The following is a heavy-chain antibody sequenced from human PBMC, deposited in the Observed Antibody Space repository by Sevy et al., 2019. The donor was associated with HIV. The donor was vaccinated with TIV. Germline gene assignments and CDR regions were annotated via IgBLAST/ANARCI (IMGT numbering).Heavy chain of an antibody. D-gene: IGHD6-19*01. J-gene: IGHJ6*03. V-gene: IGHV3-66*02. CDR1: GFTVNTNY. CDR2: TFIAGRT. CDR3: ARETKAVAFSWYDYYMDV. Sequence: GGSLRLSCAASGFTVNTNYMTWVRQSPGKGLEWVSLTFIAGRTYYADSVKGRFTISSDNSRNTVYLQMNSLRLEDTGVYYCARETKAVAFSWYDYYMDVWGKGTTVTVSS.